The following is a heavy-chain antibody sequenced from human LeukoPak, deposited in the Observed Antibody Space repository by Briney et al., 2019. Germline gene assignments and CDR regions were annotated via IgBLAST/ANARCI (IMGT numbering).Heavy chain of an antibody. V-gene: IGHV1-69-2*01. D-gene: IGHD3-3*01. CDR3: ATVESWFDP. J-gene: IGHJ5*02. Sequence: ATVTISCKASGYTFTDYYMHWVQQAPGKGLEWMGRVDPEDGETIYEEKFQGRVTITADTSTDTAYMELSSLRSEDTAVYYCATVESWFDPWGQGTLVTVSS. CDR1: GYTFTDYY. CDR2: VDPEDGET.